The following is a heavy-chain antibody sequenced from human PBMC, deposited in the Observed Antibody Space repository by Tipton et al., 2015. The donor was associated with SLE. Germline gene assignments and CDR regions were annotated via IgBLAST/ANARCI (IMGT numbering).Heavy chain of an antibody. CDR1: GGSINSGNYY. CDR2: IYTTGTT. D-gene: IGHD3-10*01. J-gene: IGHJ4*02. Sequence: LRLSCSVSGGSINSGNYYWSWIRQPAGKGLEWIGRIYTTGTTNYNPSLKSRVTMSIDTSKSQFSLELSSVTAADTAVYYCARELPDYGSGSRDPRFDYWSQGSLVTVSS. CDR3: ARELPDYGSGSRDPRFDY. V-gene: IGHV4-61*02.